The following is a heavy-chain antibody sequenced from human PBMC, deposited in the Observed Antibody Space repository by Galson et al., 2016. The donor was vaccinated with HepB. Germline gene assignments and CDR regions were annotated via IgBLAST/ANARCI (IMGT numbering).Heavy chain of an antibody. Sequence: SLRLSCAASVFTFSDYSMSWIRQAPGKGLEWIAYISSRSSTIYYADSVKGRFTISRDSAKNPLFLQMNSLRADDTALYYCAGRDMLRGVYHYYYGMDVWGQGTSVTVSS. CDR2: ISSRSSTI. J-gene: IGHJ6*02. CDR3: AGRDMLRGVYHYYYGMDV. V-gene: IGHV3-11*01. D-gene: IGHD3-10*01. CDR1: VFTFSDYS.